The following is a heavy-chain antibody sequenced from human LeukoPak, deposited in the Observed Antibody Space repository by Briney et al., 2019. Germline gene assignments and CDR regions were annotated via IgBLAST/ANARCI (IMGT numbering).Heavy chain of an antibody. D-gene: IGHD3-10*01. CDR2: IIPILGIA. CDR1: GGTFSSYA. J-gene: IGHJ5*02. Sequence: SVKVSCKASGGTFSSYAISWVRQAPGQGLEWMGRIIPILGIANYAQKFQGRVTITADKSTSTAYMELSSLRSEDTAVYYCARSLTMVRGADINWFDPWGQGTLVTISS. V-gene: IGHV1-69*04. CDR3: ARSLTMVRGADINWFDP.